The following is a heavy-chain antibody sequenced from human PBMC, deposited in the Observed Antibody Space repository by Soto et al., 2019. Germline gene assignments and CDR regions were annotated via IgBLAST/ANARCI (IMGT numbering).Heavy chain of an antibody. V-gene: IGHV1-3*01. CDR2: INAGNGNT. CDR1: GYTFTSYA. J-gene: IGHJ4*02. D-gene: IGHD6-19*01. Sequence: ASVKVSCKASGYTFTSYAMHWVRQAPGQRLEWMGWINAGNGNTKYSQKFQGRVTITRDTSASTAYMELSSLRSEDTAVYYCERDRGTIAVAGSASALYFDYWGQGTLVTVS. CDR3: ERDRGTIAVAGSASALYFDY.